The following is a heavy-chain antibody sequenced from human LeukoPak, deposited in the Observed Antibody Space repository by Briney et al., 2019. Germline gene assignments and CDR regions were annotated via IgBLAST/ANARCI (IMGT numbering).Heavy chain of an antibody. CDR2: IYYSGST. CDR3: ARTTVTVYYYYYYYMDV. CDR1: GGSISSYY. J-gene: IGHJ6*03. V-gene: IGHV4-59*01. Sequence: NPSETLSLTCTVSGGSISSYYWSWIRQPPGKGLEWIGYIYYSGSTNYNPSLKSRVTISVGTSKNQFSLKLSSVTAADTAVYYCARTTVTVYYYYYYYMDVWGKGTTVTVSS. D-gene: IGHD4-17*01.